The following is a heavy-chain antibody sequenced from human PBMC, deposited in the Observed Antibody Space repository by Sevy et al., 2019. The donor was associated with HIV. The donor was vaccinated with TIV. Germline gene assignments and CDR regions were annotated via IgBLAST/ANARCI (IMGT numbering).Heavy chain of an antibody. Sequence: GGSLRLSCAASGFTFSSYAMHWVRQAPGKGLEWVAVISYDGSNKYYAHSVKGRFTISRDNSKNTLYLQMNSLRAEDTAVYYCAREYPLYRFIPAAAIQAYFDYWGQGTLVTVSS. CDR3: AREYPLYRFIPAAAIQAYFDY. D-gene: IGHD2-2*01. V-gene: IGHV3-30-3*01. CDR1: GFTFSSYA. J-gene: IGHJ4*02. CDR2: ISYDGSNK.